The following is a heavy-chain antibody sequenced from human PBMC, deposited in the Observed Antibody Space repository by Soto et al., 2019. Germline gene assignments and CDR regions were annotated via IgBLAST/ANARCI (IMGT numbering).Heavy chain of an antibody. CDR1: GFTFSSYW. CDR3: ARDSSFDDSSGYLDY. CDR2: IKQDGSEK. Sequence: PGWCLRLSCAASGFTFSSYWMSWVRQAPGKGLEWVANIKQDGSEKYYVDSVKGRFTISRDNAKNSLYLQMNSLRAEDTAVYYCARDSSFDDSSGYLDYWGQGTLVTVSS. J-gene: IGHJ4*02. D-gene: IGHD3-22*01. V-gene: IGHV3-7*01.